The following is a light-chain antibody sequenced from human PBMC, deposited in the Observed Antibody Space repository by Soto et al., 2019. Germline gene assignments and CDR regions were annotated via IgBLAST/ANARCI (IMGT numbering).Light chain of an antibody. J-gene: IGLJ2*01. V-gene: IGLV2-8*01. Sequence: QSALTQPPSASGSPGQSVTISCTGTSSDVGGYNFVSWYQQHPGKAPKLMIYEVSERPSGVPDRFSGSKSGNTASLTVSGLQAEEGAYYFHSSYAGRNIVVFGGGTKLTVL. CDR3: SSYAGRNIVV. CDR1: SSDVGGYNF. CDR2: EVS.